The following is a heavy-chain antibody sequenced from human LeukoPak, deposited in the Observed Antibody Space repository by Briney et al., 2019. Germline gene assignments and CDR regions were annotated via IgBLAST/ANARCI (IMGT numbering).Heavy chain of an antibody. D-gene: IGHD2-2*01. CDR1: GGSISSSSSH. Sequence: SETLSLTCSVSGGSISSSSSHWGWIRQPPGKGLEWIGSFYYGGSTYYNPSLKSRVTISVDTSKNQLSLKLTSVTAADTAVYCCATSSRYQLPYYFEHWGQGTLVTVSS. CDR3: ATSSRYQLPYYFEH. V-gene: IGHV4-39*01. J-gene: IGHJ4*02. CDR2: FYYGGST.